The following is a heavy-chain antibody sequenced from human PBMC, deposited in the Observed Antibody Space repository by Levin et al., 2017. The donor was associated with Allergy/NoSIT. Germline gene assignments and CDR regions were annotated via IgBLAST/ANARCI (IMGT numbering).Heavy chain of an antibody. V-gene: IGHV3-21*01. CDR1: GFTFSQYN. D-gene: IGHD4-17*01. Sequence: PGESLKISCAASGFTFSQYNMNWVRQVPGKGLEWVSSISTSSSYIYYADSVKGRFTISRDNAKNSLYLQMNGLRGEDTAVYYCARAGATVTTPGSWFYHGMDVWGQGTTVTVSS. CDR3: ARAGATVTTPGSWFYHGMDV. J-gene: IGHJ6*02. CDR2: ISTSSSYI.